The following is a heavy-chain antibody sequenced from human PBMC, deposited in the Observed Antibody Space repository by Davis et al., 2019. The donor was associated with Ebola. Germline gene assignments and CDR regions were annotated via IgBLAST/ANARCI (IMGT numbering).Heavy chain of an antibody. Sequence: ASVKVSCKASGYTFTSYYMHWVRQAPGQGLEWMGIINPSGGSTSYAQKFQGRVTMTRDTSTSTVYMELSSLRSEDTAVYYCAESYYYDSSGYYYYYYGMDVWGQGTTVTVSS. CDR3: AESYYYDSSGYYYYYYGMDV. J-gene: IGHJ6*02. D-gene: IGHD3-22*01. V-gene: IGHV1-46*01. CDR2: INPSGGST. CDR1: GYTFTSYY.